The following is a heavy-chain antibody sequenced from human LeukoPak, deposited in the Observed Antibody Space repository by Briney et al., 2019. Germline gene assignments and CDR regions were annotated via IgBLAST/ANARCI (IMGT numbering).Heavy chain of an antibody. J-gene: IGHJ6*03. D-gene: IGHD2-2*02. Sequence: GGSLRLSCAASGFTFSSYAMSWVRQAPGKGLEWVSAISGSGGSTYYADSVKGRFTISRDNSKNTLYLQMNSLRAEDTAVYYCAKELGYCSSTICYSYMDVWGKGTTVIVSS. CDR3: AKELGYCSSTICYSYMDV. CDR2: ISGSGGST. V-gene: IGHV3-23*01. CDR1: GFTFSSYA.